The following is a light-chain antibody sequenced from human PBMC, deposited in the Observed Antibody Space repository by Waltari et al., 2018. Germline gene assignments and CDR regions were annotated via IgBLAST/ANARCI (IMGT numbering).Light chain of an antibody. CDR2: DVI. CDR1: SSDVGGYNY. Sequence: QSALTQSASVSGSPGQSITISCTGTSSDVGGYNYVSWYQQHPGKAPKLMIYDVIKRPSGVSNRFSGSKSGNTASLTISGLQAEDEADYYCSSYTRSSTWVFGGGTKLTVL. J-gene: IGLJ3*02. V-gene: IGLV2-14*01. CDR3: SSYTRSSTWV.